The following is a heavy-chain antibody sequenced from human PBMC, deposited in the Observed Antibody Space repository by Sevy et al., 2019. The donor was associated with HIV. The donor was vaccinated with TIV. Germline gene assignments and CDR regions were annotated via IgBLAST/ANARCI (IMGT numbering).Heavy chain of an antibody. CDR1: GFTFSSYG. J-gene: IGHJ6*02. Sequence: GGSLRLSCAASGFTFSSYGMHWVRQAPGKGLEWVAFIRYDGSNKYYADSVKGRFTISRDNSKNTLYLQMNSLRAEDTAVYYCATSRYCSGGSCYGADYYYGMDVWGQGTTVTVSS. CDR2: IRYDGSNK. V-gene: IGHV3-30*02. CDR3: ATSRYCSGGSCYGADYYYGMDV. D-gene: IGHD2-15*01.